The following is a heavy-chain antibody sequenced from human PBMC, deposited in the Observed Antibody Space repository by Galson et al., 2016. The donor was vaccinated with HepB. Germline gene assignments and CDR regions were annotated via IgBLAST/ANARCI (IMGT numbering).Heavy chain of an antibody. V-gene: IGHV4-4*02. CDR3: AGPIRGFCSSISCSGFGAFDY. D-gene: IGHD2-2*01. CDR1: GGSLSESNW. Sequence: SETLSLTCAVSGGSLSESNWWSWVRQPPGKGLEWIGEIYRSGSTKYNPSLKSRVTISVDKSKNQFSLNLSSVTAADTAVYYWAGPIRGFCSSISCSGFGAFDYWGQGTLVTVSS. CDR2: IYRSGST. J-gene: IGHJ4*02.